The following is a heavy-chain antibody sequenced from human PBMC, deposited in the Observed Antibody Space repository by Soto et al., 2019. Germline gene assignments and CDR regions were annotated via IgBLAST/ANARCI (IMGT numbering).Heavy chain of an antibody. CDR2: INPSGGST. V-gene: IGHV1-46*01. Sequence: GASVKVSCKASGYTFTSYYMHWVRQAPGQGPEWMGIINPSGGSTSYAQKFQGRVTMTRDTSTSTVYMELSSLRSEDTAVYYCARDLAVPYYYDSSQRGGMDVWGQGTTVTVSS. CDR1: GYTFTSYY. CDR3: ARDLAVPYYYDSSQRGGMDV. D-gene: IGHD3-22*01. J-gene: IGHJ6*02.